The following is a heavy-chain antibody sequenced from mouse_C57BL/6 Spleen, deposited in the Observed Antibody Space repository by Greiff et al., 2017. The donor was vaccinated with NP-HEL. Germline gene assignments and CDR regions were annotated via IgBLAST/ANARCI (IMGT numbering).Heavy chain of an antibody. CDR3: ARLYYGSSQRPSFDY. CDR1: GYTFTSYW. Sequence: VQLQQPGAELVKPGASVKLSCKASGYTFTSYWMHWVKQRPGQGLEWIGMIHPNSGSTNYNEKFKSKATLTVDKSSSTAYMQLSSLTSEDSAVYYCARLYYGSSQRPSFDYWGQGTTLTVSS. J-gene: IGHJ2*01. V-gene: IGHV1-64*01. CDR2: IHPNSGST. D-gene: IGHD1-1*01.